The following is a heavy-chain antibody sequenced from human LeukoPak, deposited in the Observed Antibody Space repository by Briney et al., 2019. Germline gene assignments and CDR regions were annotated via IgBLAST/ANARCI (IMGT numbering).Heavy chain of an antibody. J-gene: IGHJ6*03. CDR2: IYYSGST. CDR3: ARRITMVRGVNVVWYWRDYYYYYMDV. D-gene: IGHD3-10*01. Sequence: SETLSLTCTVSGGSISSYYWSWIRQPPGKGLEWIGYIYYSGSTNYNPSLKSRVTISVDTSKNQFSLKLSSVTAADTAVYYCARRITMVRGVNVVWYWRDYYYYYMDVWGKGTTVTVSS. V-gene: IGHV4-59*12. CDR1: GGSISSYY.